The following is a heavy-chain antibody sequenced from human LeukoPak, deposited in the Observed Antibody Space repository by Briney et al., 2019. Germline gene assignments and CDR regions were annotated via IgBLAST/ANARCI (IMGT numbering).Heavy chain of an antibody. CDR2: IWYDGSNK. D-gene: IGHD3-22*01. V-gene: IGHV3-33*08. CDR3: ARSPMNRYYYDSSGYYPKYYFDY. Sequence: GGSLRLSCAASGFTFSSYGMHWVRQAPGKGPEWVAVIWYDGSNKYYADSVKGRFTISRDNSKNTLYLQMNSLRAEDTAVYYCARSPMNRYYYDSSGYYPKYYFDYWGQGTLVTVSS. CDR1: GFTFSSYG. J-gene: IGHJ4*02.